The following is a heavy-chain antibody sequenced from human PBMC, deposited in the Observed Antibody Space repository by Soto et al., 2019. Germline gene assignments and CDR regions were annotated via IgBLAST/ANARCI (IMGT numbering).Heavy chain of an antibody. Sequence: SVKVSCKASGGTLNNYSINWVRQAPGQGLEWMGGILPVSAPPDYAQKFQGRVSITADHSTSTVYMELSRLKSDDTAVYFCATDSNYDVSNSFWGQGTLVTVSS. J-gene: IGHJ4*02. D-gene: IGHD3-3*01. CDR3: ATDSNYDVSNSF. V-gene: IGHV1-69*13. CDR2: ILPVSAPP. CDR1: GGTLNNYS.